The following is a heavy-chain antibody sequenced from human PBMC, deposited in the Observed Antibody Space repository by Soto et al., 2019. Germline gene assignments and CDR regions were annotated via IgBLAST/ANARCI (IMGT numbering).Heavy chain of an antibody. Sequence: GESLKISCKGSGYSFAGYWITWVRQKPGKGLEWMGRIDPSDSQTYYSPSFRGHVTISVTKSITTVFLQWSSLRASDTAMYYCARQIYDSDTGPNFQYYFDSWGQGXPVTVHS. CDR1: GYSFAGYW. CDR2: IDPSDSQT. D-gene: IGHD3-22*01. CDR3: ARQIYDSDTGPNFQYYFDS. J-gene: IGHJ4*02. V-gene: IGHV5-10-1*01.